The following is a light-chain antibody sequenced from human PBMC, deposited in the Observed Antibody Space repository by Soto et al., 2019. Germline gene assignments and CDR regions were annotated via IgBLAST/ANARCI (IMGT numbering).Light chain of an antibody. CDR1: QSISNY. CDR3: QQSYSTPRT. V-gene: IGKV1-39*01. CDR2: AAS. Sequence: DIQMTQSPSSLSASVGDRVTITCRASQSISNYLNWYQQKPGKAPKLLIYAASSLQSGVPSRFSGTGSGTDFTLTISSLQPEDFATYYCQQSYSTPRTSGQGTRLEIK. J-gene: IGKJ5*01.